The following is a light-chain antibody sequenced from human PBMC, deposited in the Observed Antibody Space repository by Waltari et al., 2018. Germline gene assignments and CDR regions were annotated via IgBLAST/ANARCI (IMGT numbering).Light chain of an antibody. CDR3: CSYAGRYTFV. V-gene: IGLV2-11*01. CDR2: DVD. Sequence: QSALPQSRSVSGSPGQSVTISCTGSGGDVGGSIYVSWYHHHPGRAPKVVIYDVDKRPSGVPDRFSGSQSGKTASLTISGLQAEDEGDYYCCSYAGRYTFVFGSGTRVTVL. J-gene: IGLJ1*01. CDR1: GGDVGGSIY.